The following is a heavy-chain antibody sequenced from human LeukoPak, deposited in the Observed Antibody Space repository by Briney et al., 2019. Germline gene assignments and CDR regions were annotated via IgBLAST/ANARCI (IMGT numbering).Heavy chain of an antibody. CDR3: AKDNSRVYSDSTGYYDY. Sequence: GGSLRLSCAASGFTFSNYGMHWVRQVPGRGLEWVAVISYDGSNKHYTDSAKGRFTISRDKSKNTLYLQMNSLRVEDTAVYYCAKDNSRVYSDSTGYYDYWGQGTLVTVSS. V-gene: IGHV3-30*18. J-gene: IGHJ4*02. CDR1: GFTFSNYG. D-gene: IGHD3-22*01. CDR2: ISYDGSNK.